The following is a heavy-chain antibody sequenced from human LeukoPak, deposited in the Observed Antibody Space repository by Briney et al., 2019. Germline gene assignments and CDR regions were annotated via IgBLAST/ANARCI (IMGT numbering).Heavy chain of an antibody. V-gene: IGHV3-23*01. CDR1: GFTFYNYA. J-gene: IGHJ4*02. D-gene: IGHD3-22*01. Sequence: GGSLRLSCVASGFTFYNYAMSWVRQAPGRGLEWASSTAGSGISKDYADSVKGRFTISRDNSKNTLYLQMNSLRAEDTAVYYCAKNRGYDSSGYYAVQFDYWGQGTLVTVSS. CDR2: TAGSGISK. CDR3: AKNRGYDSSGYYAVQFDY.